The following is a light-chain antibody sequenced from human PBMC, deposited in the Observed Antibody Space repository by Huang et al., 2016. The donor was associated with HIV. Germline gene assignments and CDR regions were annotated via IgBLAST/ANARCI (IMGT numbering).Light chain of an antibody. CDR1: QSISNN. Sequence: EIVMTQSPATLSVSPGERATLSCRAGQSISNNLAWYQQKPGQAPRLLIYDASTRATGIPARFSGRGSGTEFTLTISSLQSEDFAVYYCQQCKNWPSTFGQGTRLEIK. V-gene: IGKV3-15*01. CDR2: DAS. CDR3: QQCKNWPST. J-gene: IGKJ5*01.